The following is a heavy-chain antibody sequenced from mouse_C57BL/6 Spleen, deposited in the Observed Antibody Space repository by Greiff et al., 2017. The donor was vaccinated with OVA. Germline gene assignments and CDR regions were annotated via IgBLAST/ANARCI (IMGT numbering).Heavy chain of an antibody. CDR3: ARKGDGYSLYAMGY. CDR2: INPNNGGT. CDR1: GYTFTDYY. V-gene: IGHV1-26*01. Sequence: VQLQQSGPELVKPGASVKISCKASGYTFTDYYMNWVKQSHGKSLEWIGDINPNNGGTSYNQKFKGKATLTVDKSSSTAYMELRSLTSEYSAVYYCARKGDGYSLYAMGYWGQGTSVTVSS. J-gene: IGHJ4*01. D-gene: IGHD2-3*01.